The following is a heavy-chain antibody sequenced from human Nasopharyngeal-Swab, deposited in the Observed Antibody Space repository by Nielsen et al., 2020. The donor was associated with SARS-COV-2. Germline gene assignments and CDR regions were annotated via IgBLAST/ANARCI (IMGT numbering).Heavy chain of an antibody. J-gene: IGHJ6*03. Sequence: ESLKISCTVSGGSISSSSYYWGWIRQPPGKGLEWIGSIYYSGSTYYNPSLKSRVTISVDTSKNQFSLKLSSVTAADTAVYYCARGLSGIVPAPILGLGPYYSYYYMDVWGKGTTVTVSS. D-gene: IGHD2-2*01. CDR3: ARGLSGIVPAPILGLGPYYSYYYMDV. CDR2: IYYSGST. CDR1: GGSISSSSYY. V-gene: IGHV4-39*07.